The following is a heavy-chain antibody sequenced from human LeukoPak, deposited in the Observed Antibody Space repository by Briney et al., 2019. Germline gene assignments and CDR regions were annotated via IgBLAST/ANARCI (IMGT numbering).Heavy chain of an antibody. CDR1: GFTFSSYG. CDR2: ISGSGGST. D-gene: IGHD3-10*01. Sequence: PGGTLRLSCAASGFTFSSYGMSWVRQAPGKGLEWVSAISGSGGSTYYADSVKGRFTIPRDNSKNTLYLQMNSLRAEDTAVYYCAKDRDTMVRGVIGYWGQGTLVTVSS. CDR3: AKDRDTMVRGVIGY. J-gene: IGHJ4*02. V-gene: IGHV3-23*01.